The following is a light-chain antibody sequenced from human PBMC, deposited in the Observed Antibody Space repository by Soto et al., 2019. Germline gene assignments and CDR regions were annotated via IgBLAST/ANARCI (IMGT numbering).Light chain of an antibody. J-gene: IGLJ3*02. Sequence: QSVLTQPPSLSGTPGQTVTISCLGSRSNIGSSIVHWYQQFPGTAPKHLIFMNNQRPSGVPDRFSGSKSGTSASLVISGLRSEDDADYSCVAWDDDLSARVFGGGTKLTVL. CDR3: VAWDDDLSARV. V-gene: IGLV1-47*01. CDR2: MNN. CDR1: RSNIGSSI.